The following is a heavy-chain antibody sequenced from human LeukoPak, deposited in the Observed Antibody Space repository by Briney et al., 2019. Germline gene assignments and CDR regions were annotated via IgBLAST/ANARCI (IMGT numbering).Heavy chain of an antibody. V-gene: IGHV3-21*01. CDR2: ISSSSSYI. D-gene: IGHD6-19*01. Sequence: GGSLRLSCAASGFTVSSYSMNWARQAPGKGLEWVSSISSSSSYIYYADSVKGRFTISRDNAKNSLYLQMNSLRAEDTAVYYCARETAVAGHFDYWGQGTLVTVSS. J-gene: IGHJ4*02. CDR3: ARETAVAGHFDY. CDR1: GFTVSSYS.